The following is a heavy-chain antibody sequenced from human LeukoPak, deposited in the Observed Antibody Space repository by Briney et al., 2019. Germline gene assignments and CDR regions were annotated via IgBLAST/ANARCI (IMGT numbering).Heavy chain of an antibody. CDR1: VYTFTVYY. J-gene: IGHJ3*02. CDR3: ASDGAHSLVRGLIREDGFDI. CDR2: INPNSGGS. D-gene: IGHD3-10*01. V-gene: IGHV1-2*02. Sequence: ASLKVSCKASVYTFTVYYLYWGRQAPGQGLEWMGWINPNSGGSNYAQQFQGRVTMTRDTSISTVYMELNRLKSDDTAVYYCASDGAHSLVRGLIREDGFDIWGQGSMVTVSS.